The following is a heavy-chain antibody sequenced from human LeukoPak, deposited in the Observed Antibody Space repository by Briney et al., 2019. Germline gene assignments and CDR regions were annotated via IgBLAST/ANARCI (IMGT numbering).Heavy chain of an antibody. CDR2: ITNSGDRT. Sequence: PGGSLRLSCAASGFTFSDYGMSWVRQPPRKGLDWVSAITNSGDRTYYTDSVKGRFTISRDNSRNTLDLQMNSLRVEDTAVYYCAKGRDGFDFWGQGTLVTVSS. D-gene: IGHD5-24*01. J-gene: IGHJ5*01. CDR3: AKGRDGFDF. V-gene: IGHV3-23*01. CDR1: GFTFSDYG.